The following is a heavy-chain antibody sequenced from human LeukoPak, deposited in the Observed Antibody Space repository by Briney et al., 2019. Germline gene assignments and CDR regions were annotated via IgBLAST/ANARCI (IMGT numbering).Heavy chain of an antibody. CDR1: GGSISSYY. CDR2: IYYSGST. Sequence: SETLSLTCTVSGGSISSYYWSWIRQPPGKGLEWIGYIYYSGSTNYNPSLKSRVIISVDTSKNQFSLKLSSVTAADTAVYYCARGITPNYYYGMDVWGQGTTVTVSS. D-gene: IGHD3-16*01. CDR3: ARGITPNYYYGMDV. V-gene: IGHV4-59*08. J-gene: IGHJ6*02.